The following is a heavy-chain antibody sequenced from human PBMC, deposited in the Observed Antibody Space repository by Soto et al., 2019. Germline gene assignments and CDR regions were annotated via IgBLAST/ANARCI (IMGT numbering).Heavy chain of an antibody. V-gene: IGHV3-23*01. CDR2: ISGSGDST. CDR3: ARRGSGSYYDY. Sequence: EVQLLESGGGLVQPGGSLRLSCAASGFTFSSYAMRWVRQARVKGLEWVSAISGSGDSTYYADSVKGRFTISRDNSKNTLYLQMNSLRDEDTAVYYCARRGSGSYYDYWGQGTLVTVSS. D-gene: IGHD1-26*01. J-gene: IGHJ4*02. CDR1: GFTFSSYA.